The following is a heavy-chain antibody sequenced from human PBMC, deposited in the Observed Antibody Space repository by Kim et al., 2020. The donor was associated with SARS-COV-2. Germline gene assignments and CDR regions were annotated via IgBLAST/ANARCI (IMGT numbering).Heavy chain of an antibody. J-gene: IGHJ4*02. D-gene: IGHD1-26*01. V-gene: IGHV3-9*01. CDR2: ISWKSDTV. CDR3: AKGLSGSYYDALDC. CDR1: GFTFDKYA. Sequence: GGSLRLSCAGSGFTFDKYAMHWARQVPGKGLEWVSGISWKSDTVGYADSVKGRFTISRDNAKNSLYLQMNGLRAEDTALYYCAKGLSGSYYDALDCWGQG.